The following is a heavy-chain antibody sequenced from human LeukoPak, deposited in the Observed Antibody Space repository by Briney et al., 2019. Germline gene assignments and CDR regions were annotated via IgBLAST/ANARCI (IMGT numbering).Heavy chain of an antibody. V-gene: IGHV1-8*01. D-gene: IGHD3-9*01. Sequence: ASVKVSCKASGYTFTSYDINWVRQATGQGLEWMGWMNPNSGNTGYAQKFQGRVTMTRNTSISTAYMELSSLRSEDTAVYYCARASLRYFDWLYGIYYYYGMDVWGQGTTVTVSS. J-gene: IGHJ6*02. CDR2: MNPNSGNT. CDR3: ARASLRYFDWLYGIYYYYGMDV. CDR1: GYTFTSYD.